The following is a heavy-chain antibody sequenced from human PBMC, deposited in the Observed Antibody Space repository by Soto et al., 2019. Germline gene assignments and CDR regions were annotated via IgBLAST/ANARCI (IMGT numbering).Heavy chain of an antibody. J-gene: IGHJ6*02. V-gene: IGHV1-69*13. Sequence: SVKVSGKASGGTFSSYAISWVRQAPGQGLEWMGGIIPIFGTANYAQKFQGRVTITADESTSTAYMELSSLRSEDTAVYYCARGNDSSGYGYYYYGMDVWGQGTTVTVSS. D-gene: IGHD3-22*01. CDR2: IIPIFGTA. CDR3: ARGNDSSGYGYYYYGMDV. CDR1: GGTFSSYA.